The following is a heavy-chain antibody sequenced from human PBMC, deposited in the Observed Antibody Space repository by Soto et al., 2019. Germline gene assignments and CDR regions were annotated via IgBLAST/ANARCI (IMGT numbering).Heavy chain of an antibody. J-gene: IGHJ4*02. CDR2: ISPMFGAA. V-gene: IGHV1-69*19. CDR1: GGTFNTYA. Sequence: QVQLVQSGAEMTKPGSSVKVSCQSSGGTFNTYAMNWVRQAPGQGPEWMGDISPMFGAANYAPKFQGRVTSSADESTGTSYMKLSSLTSEDTALYFWASEVQAHTPAFFYWGQGTRVTVSS. CDR3: ASEVQAHTPAFFY. D-gene: IGHD3-16*01.